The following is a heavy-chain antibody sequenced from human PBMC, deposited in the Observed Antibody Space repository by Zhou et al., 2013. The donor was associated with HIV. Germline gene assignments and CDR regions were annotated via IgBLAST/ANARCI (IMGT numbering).Heavy chain of an antibody. V-gene: IGHV1-18*01. D-gene: IGHD3-10*01. CDR2: ISANTGNT. J-gene: IGHJ4*02. Sequence: QIQLLQSGPEVKEPGASVKVSCKASGHTSSTFGINWVRQAAEQGLEWLGWISANTGNTNYAQSLQNRLTMTTDTSTDTAYIELRSLRSDDTAIYYCARGDFDGPGVYYLGHFDSWGQGTLVTVSS. CDR3: ARGDFDGPGVYYLGHFDS. CDR1: GHTSSTFG.